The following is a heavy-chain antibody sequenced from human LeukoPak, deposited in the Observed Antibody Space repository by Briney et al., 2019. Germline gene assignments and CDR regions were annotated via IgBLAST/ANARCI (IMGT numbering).Heavy chain of an antibody. CDR1: GYTLTELS. CDR2: FDPEDGET. CDR3: ATAPRFLEWLYLFDY. D-gene: IGHD3-3*01. Sequence: ASVKVSCKVSGYTLTELSMHWVRQAPGKGLEWMGGFDPEDGETIYAQKFQGRVTMTEDTSTDTAYMELSSLRSEDMAVYYCATAPRFLEWLYLFDYWGQGTLVTVSS. V-gene: IGHV1-24*01. J-gene: IGHJ4*02.